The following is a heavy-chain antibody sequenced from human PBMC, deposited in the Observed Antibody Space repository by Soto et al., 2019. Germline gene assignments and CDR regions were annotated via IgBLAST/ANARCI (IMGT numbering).Heavy chain of an antibody. D-gene: IGHD3-16*01. V-gene: IGHV4-34*01. CDR3: ARGEFLSYDDY. CDR2: INHSGST. Sequence: PSETLSLTCAVYGGSFSGYYWSWIRQPPGKGLEWIGEINHSGSTNYNPSLKSRVTISVDTSKNQFSLKLSSVTAADTAVYYCARGEFLSYDDYWGQGTLVTVSS. J-gene: IGHJ4*02. CDR1: GGSFSGYY.